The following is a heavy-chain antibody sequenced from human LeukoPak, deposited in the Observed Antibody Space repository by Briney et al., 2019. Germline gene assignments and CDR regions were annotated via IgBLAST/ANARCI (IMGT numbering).Heavy chain of an antibody. V-gene: IGHV3-21*01. CDR2: ISSSSSYI. D-gene: IGHD6-13*01. CDR1: GFTFNDYA. Sequence: PGGSLRLSCAASGFTFNDYAMHWVRQAPGKGLEWVSSISSSSSYIYYADSVKGRFTISRDNAKNSLYLQMNSLRAEDTAVYYCARIGSSFRDAFDIWGQGTMVTVSS. CDR3: ARIGSSFRDAFDI. J-gene: IGHJ3*02.